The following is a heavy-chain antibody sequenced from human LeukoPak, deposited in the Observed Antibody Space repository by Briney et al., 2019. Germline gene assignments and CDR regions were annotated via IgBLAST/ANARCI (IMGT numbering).Heavy chain of an antibody. Sequence: GGSLRLSCTVSGFTVSSNSMSWVRQAPGKGLEWVAVISYDGSNKYYADSVKGRFTISRDNSKNTLYLQMNSLRAEDTAVYYCAKDARYSSSWLFDHWGQGTLVTVSS. CDR3: AKDARYSSSWLFDH. CDR2: ISYDGSNK. CDR1: GFTVSSNS. D-gene: IGHD6-13*01. V-gene: IGHV3-30*18. J-gene: IGHJ4*02.